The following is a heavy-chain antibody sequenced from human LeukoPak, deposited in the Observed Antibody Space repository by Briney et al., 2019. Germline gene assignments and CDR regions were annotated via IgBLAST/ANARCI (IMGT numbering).Heavy chain of an antibody. D-gene: IGHD3-10*01. CDR3: ARDRSPGNFDY. CDR2: ISSSSSYI. Sequence: GGSLRLSCAASGFTFSSYSMNWVRQAPGKGLEWVSSISSSSSYIYYADSVKGRFTIFRDNAKNSLYLQMNSLRAEDTAVYYCARDRSPGNFDYWGQGTLVTVSS. J-gene: IGHJ4*02. CDR1: GFTFSSYS. V-gene: IGHV3-21*01.